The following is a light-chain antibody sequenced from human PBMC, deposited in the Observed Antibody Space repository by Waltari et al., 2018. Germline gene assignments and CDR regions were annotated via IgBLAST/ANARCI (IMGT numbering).Light chain of an antibody. CDR2: GVD. CDR1: SRDVGNYNY. J-gene: IGLJ3*02. CDR3: CSYAGNYPYWV. V-gene: IGLV2-11*01. Sequence: QSALTQPRPVSESPGHSVRIPCTGTSRDVGNYNYVSWYQQFPGKAPQLIIYGVDKRPSWVPDRFSGSKSVNTAYLFMFGVQAEDEADDYCCSYAGNYPYWVFGGGTSLTVL.